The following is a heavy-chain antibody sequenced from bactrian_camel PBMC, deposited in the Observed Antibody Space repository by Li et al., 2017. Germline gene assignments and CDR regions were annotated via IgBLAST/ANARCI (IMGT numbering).Heavy chain of an antibody. CDR2: VLRSGGVT. V-gene: IGHV3S1*01. D-gene: IGHD3*01. CDR3: AATLRKCLSAPSPGIYNQ. J-gene: IGHJ4*01. Sequence: HVQLVESGGGSVQAGGSLKLSCVVSEDTYGSACMSRFRQAPGKQREGVAGVLRSGGVTYYADSVAGRFTASRDNAKNTLYLQMNSLKPDDTAMYYCAATLRKCLSAPSPGIYNQWGQGTQVTVS. CDR1: EDTYGSAC.